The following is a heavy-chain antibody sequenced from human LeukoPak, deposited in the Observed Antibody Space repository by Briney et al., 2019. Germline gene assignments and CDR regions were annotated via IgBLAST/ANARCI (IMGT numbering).Heavy chain of an antibody. Sequence: PSETLSLTCTVSGDSIRGYYWSCIRQPPGKGLEWIGYIYYSGSTNYNPSLKSRVTISVDTSKNQFSLKLSSVTAADTAVYYCARIEMATISSPTPVFDYWGQGNLVTVSS. CDR3: ARIEMATISSPTPVFDY. CDR1: GDSIRGYY. D-gene: IGHD5-24*01. CDR2: IYYSGST. V-gene: IGHV4-59*01. J-gene: IGHJ4*02.